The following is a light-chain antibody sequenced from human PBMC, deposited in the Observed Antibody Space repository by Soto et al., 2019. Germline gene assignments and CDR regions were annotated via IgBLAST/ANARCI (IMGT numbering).Light chain of an antibody. J-gene: IGKJ1*01. CDR1: QSINGW. CDR2: DAS. Sequence: TQSPSTLSASVGDRVTVTCRASQSINGWLAWYQQIPGQPPRLLIYDASNRAAGVPGRFSGTGSGTDFTLTISSLEPEDFAVYYCLQRSDWPRTFGQGTKVDIK. CDR3: LQRSDWPRT. V-gene: IGKV3-11*01.